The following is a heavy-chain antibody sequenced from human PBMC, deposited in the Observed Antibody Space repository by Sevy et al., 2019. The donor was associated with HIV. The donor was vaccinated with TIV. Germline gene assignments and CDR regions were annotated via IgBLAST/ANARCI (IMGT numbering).Heavy chain of an antibody. Sequence: ASVKVSCKVSGYTLTKLSMHWVRQVPGKGLEWMGRFDPEDGETIFAQKFQGRVTMTEDTSTDTAYMELSSLRSEDTAVYYCAAAREYYEDSSGYLDYWGQGTLVTVSS. V-gene: IGHV1-24*01. CDR3: AAAREYYEDSSGYLDY. J-gene: IGHJ4*02. CDR1: GYTLTKLS. D-gene: IGHD3-22*01. CDR2: FDPEDGET.